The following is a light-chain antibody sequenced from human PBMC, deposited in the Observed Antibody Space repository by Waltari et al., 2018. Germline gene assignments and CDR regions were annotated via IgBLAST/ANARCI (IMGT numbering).Light chain of an antibody. Sequence: EIVLTQSPATLSLSPGERATLSCRASQSVGSYLAWYQQKPGQVPRLLIYDASSRATGVPARFSGSGYGTEFTLTISSLEPEDFAVYYCQQRNIWPNTFGQGTKLEIK. J-gene: IGKJ2*01. CDR1: QSVGSY. CDR3: QQRNIWPNT. V-gene: IGKV3-11*01. CDR2: DAS.